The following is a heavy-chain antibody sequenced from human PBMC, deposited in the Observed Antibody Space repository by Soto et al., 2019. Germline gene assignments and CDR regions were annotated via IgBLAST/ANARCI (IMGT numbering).Heavy chain of an antibody. J-gene: IGHJ4*02. CDR2: INAGNGNT. Sequence: ASVKVSCKASGGTFSSYAMHWVRQAPGQRLEWMGWINAGNGNTKYSQKFQGRVTITRDTSASTAYMELSSLRSEDTAVYYCARDYDFWSGYSSNDYWGQGTLVTVSS. CDR3: ARDYDFWSGYSSNDY. V-gene: IGHV1-3*01. CDR1: GGTFSSYA. D-gene: IGHD3-3*01.